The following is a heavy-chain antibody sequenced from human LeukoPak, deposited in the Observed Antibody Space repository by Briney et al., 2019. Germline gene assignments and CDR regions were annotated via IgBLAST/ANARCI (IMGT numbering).Heavy chain of an antibody. Sequence: GRSLRLSCAASGFTFSSYGMHWVRQAPGKGLEWVAVIWYDGSNKYYADSVKGRFTISRDNSKNTLYLQMNSLRAEDTAVYYCAKDGVGATSLDCWGQGTLVTVSS. V-gene: IGHV3-33*06. D-gene: IGHD1-26*01. CDR2: IWYDGSNK. CDR1: GFTFSSYG. J-gene: IGHJ4*02. CDR3: AKDGVGATSLDC.